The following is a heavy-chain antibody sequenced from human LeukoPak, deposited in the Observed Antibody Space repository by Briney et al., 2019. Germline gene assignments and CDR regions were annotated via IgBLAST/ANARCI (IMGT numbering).Heavy chain of an antibody. Sequence: SETLSLTCTVSGGSVSSYYWSWIRQPPGKGLEWIGYIYYSGSTNYNPSLKSRVTISVDTSKNPLSLKLSSVTAADTAVYYCAMSGSPRSYYYYMDVWGKETTVTISS. CDR2: IYYSGST. D-gene: IGHD1-26*01. CDR3: AMSGSPRSYYYYMDV. CDR1: GGSVSSYY. J-gene: IGHJ6*03. V-gene: IGHV4-59*02.